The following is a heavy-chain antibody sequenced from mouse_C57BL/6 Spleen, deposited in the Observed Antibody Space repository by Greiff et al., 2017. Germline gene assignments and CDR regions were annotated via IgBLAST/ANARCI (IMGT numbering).Heavy chain of an antibody. CDR3: ARGGTAQALDY. J-gene: IGHJ2*01. Sequence: QVQLQQPGAELVRPGSSVKLSCKASGYTFTSYWMHWVKHRPIQGLEWIGNIDPSDSETHYNQKFKDKATLTVDKSSSTAYMQLSSLTSEDSAVYYCARGGTAQALDYWGQGTTLTVSS. CDR1: GYTFTSYW. D-gene: IGHD3-2*02. CDR2: IDPSDSET. V-gene: IGHV1-52*01.